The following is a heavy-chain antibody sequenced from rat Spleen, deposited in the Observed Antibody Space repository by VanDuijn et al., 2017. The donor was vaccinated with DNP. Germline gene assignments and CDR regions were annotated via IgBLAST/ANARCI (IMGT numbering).Heavy chain of an antibody. Sequence: EVQLQESGPGLVKPSQSLSLTCSVTGYSITSNYWAWIRKFPGNKMEWMGYISYSGGTRYNPSLKSRISITRDTSKNQFFLQLNSVTIEDTATYYCARGIRGSDYWGQGVMVTVSS. V-gene: IGHV3-1*01. CDR2: ISYSGGT. J-gene: IGHJ2*01. D-gene: IGHD4-3*01. CDR1: GYSITSNY. CDR3: ARGIRGSDY.